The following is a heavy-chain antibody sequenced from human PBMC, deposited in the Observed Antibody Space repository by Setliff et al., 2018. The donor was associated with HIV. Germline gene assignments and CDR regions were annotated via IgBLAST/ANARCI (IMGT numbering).Heavy chain of an antibody. CDR2: IYHSEYT. CDR3: ARLSIAGTTTDY. V-gene: IGHV4-4*02. CDR1: GGSISSDNW. D-gene: IGHD6-6*01. Sequence: SETLSLTCAVSGGSISSDNWWTWVRQAPGKGLEWIGEIYHSEYTNYNPSLKSRVSMSVDKSKNQFSLKLSPVTAADTAVYYCARLSIAGTTTDYWGQGTLVTVSS. J-gene: IGHJ4*02.